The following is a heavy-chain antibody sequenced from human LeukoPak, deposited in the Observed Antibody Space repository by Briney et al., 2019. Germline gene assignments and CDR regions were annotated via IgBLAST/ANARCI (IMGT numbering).Heavy chain of an antibody. D-gene: IGHD1-26*01. CDR2: INPSGGIT. Sequence: ASVTVSFKASGYTFTIYYIHWVRQAPGQGLEWMGIINPSGGITTYAQKFEGRVTMTRDTSTSTVDMKLSRLRYEDMAVYYCAMYWGSYHTYFDSWGQGTLVTVSS. J-gene: IGHJ4*02. CDR3: AMYWGSYHTYFDS. V-gene: IGHV1-46*01. CDR1: GYTFTIYY.